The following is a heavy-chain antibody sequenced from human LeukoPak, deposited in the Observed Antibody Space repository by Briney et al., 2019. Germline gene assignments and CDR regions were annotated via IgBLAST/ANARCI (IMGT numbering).Heavy chain of an antibody. D-gene: IGHD6-19*01. CDR1: GFTFSSYG. Sequence: QSGGSLRLSCAASGFTFSSYGMHWVRQAPGKGLEWVAVISYDGSNKYYADSVKGRFTISRDNSKNTLYLQMNSLRAEDTAVYYCAKALADYYYYGMDVWGQGTTVTVSS. V-gene: IGHV3-30*18. CDR3: AKALADYYYYGMDV. J-gene: IGHJ6*02. CDR2: ISYDGSNK.